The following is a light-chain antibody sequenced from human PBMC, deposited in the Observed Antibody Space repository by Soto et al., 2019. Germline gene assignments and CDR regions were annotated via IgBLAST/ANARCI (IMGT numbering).Light chain of an antibody. CDR3: CSYAGSYILL. CDR2: DVS. CDR1: SSDVGTYNY. Sequence: QSVLTQPRSVSGAPKQSVTISCTGTSSDVGTYNYVSWFQQHPGKAPKLMISDVSKRPSGVPDRFSGSKSGNTASRTISGLQAEDEADYYCCSYAGSYILLFGGGTKVTVL. V-gene: IGLV2-11*01. J-gene: IGLJ2*01.